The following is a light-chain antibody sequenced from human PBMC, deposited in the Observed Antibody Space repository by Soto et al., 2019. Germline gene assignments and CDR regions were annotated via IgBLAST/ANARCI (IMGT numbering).Light chain of an antibody. CDR2: DVS. V-gene: IGLV2-11*01. CDR3: CSYAGSYTYVV. CDR1: SSDVGGYNY. Sequence: QSALTQPRSVSGSPGQSVTISCTGTSSDVGGYNYVSWYQQHPGKAPKLMIYDVSKRPSWVPDRFSGSKSGNTASLTISGLQAEDEGDYYCCSYAGSYTYVVFGGGTKVTVL. J-gene: IGLJ2*01.